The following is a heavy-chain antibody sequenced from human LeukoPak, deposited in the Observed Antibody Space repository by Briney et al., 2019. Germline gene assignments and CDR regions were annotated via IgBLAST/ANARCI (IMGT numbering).Heavy chain of an antibody. CDR3: ARSCSSTSCYYGEPYFDY. CDR1: GYSFTSYL. V-gene: IGHV5-51*01. D-gene: IGHD2-2*01. CDR2: IYPGDSDT. Sequence: GEFLKISCKGSGYSFTSYLIGWVRQMPWKGLEWMGIIYPGDSDTRYSPSFQGQVTISADKSISTAYLQWSSLKASDTAMYYCARSCSSTSCYYGEPYFDYWGQGTLVTVSS. J-gene: IGHJ4*02.